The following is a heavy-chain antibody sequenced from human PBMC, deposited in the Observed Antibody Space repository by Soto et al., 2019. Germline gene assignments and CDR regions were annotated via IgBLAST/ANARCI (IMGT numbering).Heavy chain of an antibody. J-gene: IGHJ4*02. CDR3: ARRPMSISGTGFDY. V-gene: IGHV3-11*01. D-gene: IGHD1-7*01. CDR2: ISSSGGTI. CDR1: GFTFSDYY. Sequence: QVHLVESGGGLVKPGGSLRLSCAASGFTFSDYYMSWIRQAPGKGLEWVSYISSSGGTIYYAYSVRGLFTITRDNAKISLYLQMTSLRAADTAVYYCARRPMSISGTGFDYGGQGNLVTVAS.